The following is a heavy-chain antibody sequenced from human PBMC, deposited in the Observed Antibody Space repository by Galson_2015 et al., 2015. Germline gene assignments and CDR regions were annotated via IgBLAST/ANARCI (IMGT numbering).Heavy chain of an antibody. D-gene: IGHD2-2*02. CDR3: ARAEQPPLRYCSSTSCYTGGWFDP. CDR1: GFTFSSYS. V-gene: IGHV3-21*01. CDR2: ISSSSSYI. J-gene: IGHJ5*02. Sequence: SLRLSCAASGFTFSSYSMNWVRQAPGKGLEWVSSISSSSSYIYYADSVKGRFTISRDNAKNSLYLQMNSLRAEDTAVYYCARAEQPPLRYCSSTSCYTGGWFDPWGQGTLVTVSS.